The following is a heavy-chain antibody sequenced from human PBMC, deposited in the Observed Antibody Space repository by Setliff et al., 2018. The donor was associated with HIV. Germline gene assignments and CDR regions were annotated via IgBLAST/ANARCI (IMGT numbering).Heavy chain of an antibody. CDR3: ARLSTGDLRLFEY. CDR2: IYYSGST. V-gene: IGHV4-39*01. CDR1: GGSISSSNYY. D-gene: IGHD4-17*01. Sequence: LSLTCTVSGGSISSSNYYWGWIRQPPGKGLEWIGSIYYSGSTYYNPSLKSRVTISVDTSKNQFSLKLTSVTAADTAVYFCARLSTGDLRLFEYWGHGALVTVSS. J-gene: IGHJ4*01.